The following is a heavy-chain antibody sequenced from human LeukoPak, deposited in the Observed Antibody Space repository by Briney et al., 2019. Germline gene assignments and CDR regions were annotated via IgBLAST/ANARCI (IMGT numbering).Heavy chain of an antibody. V-gene: IGHV4-38-2*01. CDR3: ARQGSIVATCVFDY. CDR1: GYSISSGYY. Sequence: PSETLSLTCAVSGYSISSGYYWGWIRQPPGKGLEWIGSIYHSGSTYYNPSLKSRVTISVDTSKNQFSLKLSSVTAADTAVYYCARQGSIVATCVFDYWGQGTLVTVSS. J-gene: IGHJ4*02. D-gene: IGHD5-12*01. CDR2: IYHSGST.